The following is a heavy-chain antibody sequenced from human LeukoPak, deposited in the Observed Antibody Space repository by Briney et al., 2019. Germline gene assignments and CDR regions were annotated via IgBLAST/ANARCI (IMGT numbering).Heavy chain of an antibody. D-gene: IGHD4-17*01. V-gene: IGHV3-23*01. CDR1: GFTFSSYA. CDR3: AKDLGGMTTVTTKGY. Sequence: GGSLRLSCAASGFTFSSYAVSRVRQAPGKGLEWVSAISGSGGSTYYADSVKGRFTISRDNSKNTLYLQMNSLRAEDTAVYYCAKDLGGMTTVTTKGYWGQGTLVTVSS. CDR2: ISGSGGST. J-gene: IGHJ4*02.